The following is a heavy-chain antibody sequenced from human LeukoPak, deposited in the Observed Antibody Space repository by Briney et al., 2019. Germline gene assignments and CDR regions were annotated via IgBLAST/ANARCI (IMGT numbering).Heavy chain of an antibody. J-gene: IGHJ3*02. Sequence: GGSLRLSCAASGFTFRTSAMSWVRQAPGKGLEWVSAISGSGGSTYYADSVKGRFTISRDNSKNTLYLQMNSLRAEDTAVYYCAKSLRYFDWSDAFDIWGQGTMVTVSS. CDR1: GFTFRTSA. D-gene: IGHD3-9*01. CDR2: ISGSGGST. CDR3: AKSLRYFDWSDAFDI. V-gene: IGHV3-23*01.